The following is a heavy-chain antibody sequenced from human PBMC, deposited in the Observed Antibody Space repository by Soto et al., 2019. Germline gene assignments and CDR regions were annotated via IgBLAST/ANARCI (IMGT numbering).Heavy chain of an antibody. CDR2: IWYDGSNK. V-gene: IGHV3-33*01. D-gene: IGHD2-15*01. CDR1: GFTFSSYG. Sequence: GGSLGLSCAASGFTFSSYGMHWVRQAPGKGLEWVAVIWYDGSNKYYADSVKGRFTISRDNSKNTLYLQMNSLRAEDTAVYYCARELPAGYCSGGSCYRKLFDYWGQGTLVTVSS. CDR3: ARELPAGYCSGGSCYRKLFDY. J-gene: IGHJ4*02.